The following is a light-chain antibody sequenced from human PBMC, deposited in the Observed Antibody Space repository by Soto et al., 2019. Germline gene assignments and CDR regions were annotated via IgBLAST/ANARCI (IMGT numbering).Light chain of an antibody. V-gene: IGKV3-20*01. CDR3: QQYHKWPPYT. CDR1: QNVSNSY. J-gene: IGKJ2*01. Sequence: EIVLTQSPDTLSLSPGERATLSCRASQNVSNSYLAWYQQKPGQAPRLLIYGASSRATGIPDRFSGSGSGTDFTLTISRLQSEDFAVYYCQQYHKWPPYTFGQGTKLEIK. CDR2: GAS.